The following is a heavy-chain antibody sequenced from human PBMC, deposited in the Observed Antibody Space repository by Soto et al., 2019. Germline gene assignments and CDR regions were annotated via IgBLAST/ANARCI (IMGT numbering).Heavy chain of an antibody. V-gene: IGHV3-30*03. CDR1: GVNFASHG. CDR3: ARDRTAISAEVSWLAL. Sequence: HLVQSGGGVVEPWRSLTLSCEGCGVNFASHGMHWVRQAPGKGLEWVAVISYDGSNKYYGDSVKGRFTISRDNSKTAVYLQVNSLRPEATALYYSARDRTAISAEVSWLALWRQGTLVTVSP. CDR2: ISYDGSNK. J-gene: IGHJ4*02. D-gene: IGHD3-3*01.